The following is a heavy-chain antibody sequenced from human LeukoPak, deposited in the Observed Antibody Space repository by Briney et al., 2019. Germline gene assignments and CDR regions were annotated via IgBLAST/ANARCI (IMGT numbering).Heavy chain of an antibody. CDR2: INHSGST. Sequence: PSETLSLTCAVYGGSFSGYYWSWIRQPPGKGLEWIGEINHSGSTNYNPSLKSRVTISVGTSKNQFSLKLSSVTAADTAVYYCARVLRYFDWIPTNWFDPWGQGTLVTVSS. D-gene: IGHD3-9*01. J-gene: IGHJ5*02. V-gene: IGHV4-34*01. CDR3: ARVLRYFDWIPTNWFDP. CDR1: GGSFSGYY.